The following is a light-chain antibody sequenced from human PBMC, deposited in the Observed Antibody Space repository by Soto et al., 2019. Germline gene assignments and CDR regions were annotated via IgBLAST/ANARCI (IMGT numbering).Light chain of an antibody. V-gene: IGLV2-14*01. CDR2: EVS. Sequence: QSALTQPASVSGSPGRSITISCTGTSSDVGGYNYVSWYQQHPGKAPKLIIYEVSNRPSGVSNRFSGSKSGSTASLTISGLQAEDEADYYCSSYTSSSTPYVFGTGTKVTVL. J-gene: IGLJ1*01. CDR3: SSYTSSSTPYV. CDR1: SSDVGGYNY.